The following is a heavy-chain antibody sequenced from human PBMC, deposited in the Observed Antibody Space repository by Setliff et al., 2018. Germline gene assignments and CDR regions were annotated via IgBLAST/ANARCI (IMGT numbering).Heavy chain of an antibody. J-gene: IGHJ4*02. CDR3: VIPFCAGATCPPS. CDR1: AYTLSAHY. Sequence: ASVKVSCKASAYTLSAHYIHWVRQAPGQGLEWMGWLNPDNGATGYAQKFQGRVTMTRDTSIKTAYLEVNGLTSDDTAVYYCVIPFCAGATCPPSWGQGTQVTVSS. CDR2: LNPDNGAT. D-gene: IGHD2-21*01. V-gene: IGHV1-2*02.